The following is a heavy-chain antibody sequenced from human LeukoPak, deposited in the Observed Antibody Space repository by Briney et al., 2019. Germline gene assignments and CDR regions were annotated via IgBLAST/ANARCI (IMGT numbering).Heavy chain of an antibody. CDR2: ISGSGGST. CDR3: AKRRGLELLYYYYMDV. CDR1: GFTFTTYA. V-gene: IGHV3-23*01. D-gene: IGHD1-7*01. Sequence: GGSLRLSCAASGFTFTTYAMSWVRQAPGKGLEWVSAISGSGGSTYYADSVKGRFTISRDNSKNTLFLQMNSLRAEDTAVYYCAKRRGLELLYYYYMDVWGKGTTVTVSS. J-gene: IGHJ6*03.